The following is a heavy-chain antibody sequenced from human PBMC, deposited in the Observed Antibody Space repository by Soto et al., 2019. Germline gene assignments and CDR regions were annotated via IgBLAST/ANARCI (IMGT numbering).Heavy chain of an antibody. J-gene: IGHJ5*02. CDR3: ARVRYPIRILFWFDP. CDR2: IWYDGSNK. Sequence: QVQLVESGGGVVQPGRSLRLSCAASGFTFSSYGMHWVRQAPGKGLEWVAVIWYDGSNKYYADSVKGRFTISRDNSKNTLYLQMNSLRAEDTAVYYYARVRYPIRILFWFDPWGQGTLVTVSS. D-gene: IGHD2-15*01. CDR1: GFTFSSYG. V-gene: IGHV3-33*01.